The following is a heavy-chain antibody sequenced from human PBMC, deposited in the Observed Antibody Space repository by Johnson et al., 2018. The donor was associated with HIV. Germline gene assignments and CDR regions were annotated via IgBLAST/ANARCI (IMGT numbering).Heavy chain of an antibody. J-gene: IGHJ3*02. Sequence: QVQLVESGGGVVQPGGSLRLSCAASGFTLNNYGMHWVRQAPGRGLEWVTSIPYDANNKYYADSVKGRFTISRDNSKNTLYLQMNSLRAEDTAVYYCARTTYSSPGAFDIWGQGTMVTVSS. CDR2: IPYDANNK. CDR1: GFTLNNYG. V-gene: IGHV3-30*02. CDR3: ARTTYSSPGAFDI. D-gene: IGHD6-19*01.